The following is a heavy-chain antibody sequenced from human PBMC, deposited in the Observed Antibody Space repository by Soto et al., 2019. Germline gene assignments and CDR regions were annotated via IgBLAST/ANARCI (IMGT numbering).Heavy chain of an antibody. CDR3: ARFCSGGSGNREGYDK. CDR2: SYYSGNT. V-gene: IGHV4-30-4*01. D-gene: IGHD2-15*01. J-gene: IGHJ4*02. CDR1: GGSISSGDYF. Sequence: QVQLQESGPGLVKPSQTLSLTCSVSGGSISSGDYFWSWIRQPPGKGLDWIGYSYYSGNTYYNPSLKSRVTISVDTSKKKFSLKLSSVTAADTAVYYCARFCSGGSGNREGYDKWGQGTLVTVSS.